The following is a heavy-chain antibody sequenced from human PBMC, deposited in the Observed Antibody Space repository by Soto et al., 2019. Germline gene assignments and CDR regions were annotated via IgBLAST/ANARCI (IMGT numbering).Heavy chain of an antibody. CDR3: ARVVVPAAMGFQYGMDV. D-gene: IGHD2-2*01. CDR2: IWYDGSNK. V-gene: IGHV3-33*01. CDR1: GFTFSSYG. Sequence: QVQLVESGGGVVQPGRSMRLSCAASGFTFSSYGMHWVRQAPGKGLEWVAVIWYDGSNKYYADSVKGRFTISRDNSKNTLYLQMNSLRAEDTAVYYCARVVVPAAMGFQYGMDVWRLGRTVTASS. J-gene: IGHJ6*01.